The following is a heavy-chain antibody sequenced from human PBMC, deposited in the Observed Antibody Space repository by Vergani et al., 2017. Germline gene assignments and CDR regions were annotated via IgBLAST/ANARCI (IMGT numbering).Heavy chain of an antibody. D-gene: IGHD4-17*01. V-gene: IGHV3-9*01. CDR2: ISWNSGSI. CDR3: AKDLGGDYGPYYFDY. Sequence: VQLVESGGGVVQPGRSLRLSCAASGFTFSSYAMHWVRQAPGKGLEWVSGISWNSGSIGYADSVKGRFTISRDNAKNSLYLQMNSLRAEDTALYYCAKDLGGDYGPYYFDYWGRGTLVTVSS. J-gene: IGHJ4*01. CDR1: GFTFSSYA.